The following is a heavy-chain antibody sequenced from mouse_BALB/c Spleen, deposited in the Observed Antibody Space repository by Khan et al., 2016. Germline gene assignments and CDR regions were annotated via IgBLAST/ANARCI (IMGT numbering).Heavy chain of an antibody. Sequence: QIQLVQSGPELKKPGETVKISCKASEYTFTNYGMNWAKQAPGKGLKWMGWINTNTGEPTYAEAFKGRFAFSLETSASTAYLQINNLKNEDIATYFCAGYGTTSSFDYWGQGTTLTVSS. J-gene: IGHJ2*01. CDR2: INTNTGEP. CDR1: EYTFTNYG. CDR3: AGYGTTSSFDY. V-gene: IGHV9-3*02. D-gene: IGHD2-1*01.